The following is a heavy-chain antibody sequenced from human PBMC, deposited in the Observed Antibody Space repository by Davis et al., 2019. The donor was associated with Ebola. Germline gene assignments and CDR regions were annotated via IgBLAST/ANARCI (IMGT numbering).Heavy chain of an antibody. CDR2: ISSSGSYI. J-gene: IGHJ4*02. D-gene: IGHD6-13*01. CDR3: ARDIGAAAPYFDY. CDR1: RFTFSSYS. Sequence: GGSLRLSCAASRFTFSSYSMNWVRQAPGKGLEWVSSISSSGSYIYYADSVKGRFTISRDNAKNSLYLQMNSLRAEDTALYYCARDIGAAAPYFDYWGQGTLVTVSS. V-gene: IGHV3-21*01.